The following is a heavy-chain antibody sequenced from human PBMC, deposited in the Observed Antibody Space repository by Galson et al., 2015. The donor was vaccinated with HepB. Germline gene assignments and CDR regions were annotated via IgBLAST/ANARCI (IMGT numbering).Heavy chain of an antibody. CDR1: GFTFSSYA. Sequence: SLRLSCAASGFTFSSYAMSWVRQAPGKGLEWVSAISGSGGSTYYADSVKGRFTISRDNSKNTLSLQMNSLRAEDTAVYYCAKESARMAVAGTGDYWAREPWSPSPQ. D-gene: IGHD6-19*01. CDR2: ISGSGGST. V-gene: IGHV3-23*01. J-gene: IGHJ4*02. CDR3: AKESARMAVAGTGDY.